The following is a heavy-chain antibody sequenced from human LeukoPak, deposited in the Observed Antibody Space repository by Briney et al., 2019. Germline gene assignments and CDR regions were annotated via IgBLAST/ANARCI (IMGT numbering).Heavy chain of an antibody. D-gene: IGHD2-2*02. CDR3: ARGVVPAAIPRAFDP. Sequence: ASVKVSCKASGGTFSSYTISWVRQAPGQGLEWMGGIIPILGIANYARKFQGRVAIIVDKSTSTAAMQLRSLSSEDTAVYYCARGVVPAAIPRAFDPWGQGTLVTVSS. J-gene: IGHJ5*02. V-gene: IGHV1-69*02. CDR1: GGTFSSYT. CDR2: IIPILGIA.